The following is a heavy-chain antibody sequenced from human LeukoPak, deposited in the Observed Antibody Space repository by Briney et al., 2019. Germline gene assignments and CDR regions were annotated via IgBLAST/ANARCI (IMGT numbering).Heavy chain of an antibody. J-gene: IGHJ3*02. V-gene: IGHV4-59*01. CDR3: AGQKGYGHDAFDI. Sequence: SETLSLTCTVTGGSISSYYWSWIRQPPGKGLEWIGYIYYSGSTNYNPSLKSRVTISVDTSKNQFSLKLSSVTAADTAVYYCAGQKGYGHDAFDIWGQGTMVTVSS. CDR1: GGSISSYY. D-gene: IGHD5-12*01. CDR2: IYYSGST.